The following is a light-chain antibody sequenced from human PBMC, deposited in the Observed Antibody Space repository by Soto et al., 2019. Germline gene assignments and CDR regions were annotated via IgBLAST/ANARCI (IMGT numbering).Light chain of an antibody. CDR1: SSDVGGYNY. V-gene: IGLV2-14*01. J-gene: IGLJ2*01. CDR2: EVS. CDR3: SSYTSRSTVV. Sequence: QSALTQPASVSGSPGQSITISCTGNSSDVGGYNYVSWYQQHPGKAPKLMIYEVSNRPSGVSNRFSGSKSGNTASLPISGLQAEDDADYYCSSYTSRSTVVFGGGTKLTVL.